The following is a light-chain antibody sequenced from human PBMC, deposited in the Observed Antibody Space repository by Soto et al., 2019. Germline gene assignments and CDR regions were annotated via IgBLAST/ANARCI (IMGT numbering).Light chain of an antibody. CDR1: QSVSSN. V-gene: IGKV3D-15*01. CDR2: GAS. J-gene: IGKJ4*01. CDR3: QQYNNWPPLT. Sequence: EIVMTQSPATLSVSPGERATLSCRASQSVSSNLAWYQQKPGQAPRLLIYGASTRATGIPAGFSGGGSGTEFTLTISGLQSEDFAVYYCQQYNNWPPLTFGGGTKVEIK.